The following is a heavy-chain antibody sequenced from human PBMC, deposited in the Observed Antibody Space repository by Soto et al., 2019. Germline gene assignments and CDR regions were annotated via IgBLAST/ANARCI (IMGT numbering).Heavy chain of an antibody. Sequence: ETLSLTCTVSGGSVSSGSYYWSWIRQPPGKGLEWIGYIYYSGSTNYNPSLKSRATISLDTSKNQFSLRLNSVTAADTALYYCARENYWGQGTLVTVSS. CDR1: GGSVSSGSYY. V-gene: IGHV4-61*01. CDR3: ARENY. CDR2: IYYSGST. J-gene: IGHJ4*02. D-gene: IGHD3-10*01.